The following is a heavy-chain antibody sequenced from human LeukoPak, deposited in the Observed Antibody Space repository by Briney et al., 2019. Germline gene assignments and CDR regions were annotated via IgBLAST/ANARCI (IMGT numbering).Heavy chain of an antibody. CDR3: THLGSGWYVRN. Sequence: PGGSLRLSCAASGFTFSNAWMSWVRQAPGKGLEWVGLIRSKTAGGTTDYSAPVKGRFTVSRDDSKTTLYLQMNSLKAEDTAVYYCTHLGSGWYVRNWGQGTLVTVSS. D-gene: IGHD6-19*01. CDR2: IRSKTAGGTT. V-gene: IGHV3-15*01. J-gene: IGHJ4*02. CDR1: GFTFSNAW.